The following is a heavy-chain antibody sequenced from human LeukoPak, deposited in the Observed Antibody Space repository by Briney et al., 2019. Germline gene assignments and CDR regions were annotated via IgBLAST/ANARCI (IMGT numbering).Heavy chain of an antibody. CDR2: INWNGGST. J-gene: IGHJ4*02. V-gene: IGHV3-20*04. CDR3: ATAQPNYYGSGSYSGR. CDR1: GFTFDDYG. Sequence: PGGSLRLSCAASGFTFDDYGMSWVRQAPGKGLEWVSGINWNGGSTGYADSVKGRFTISRDNAKNPLYLQMNSLRAEDTALYYCATAQPNYYGSGSYSGRWGQGTLVTVSS. D-gene: IGHD3-10*01.